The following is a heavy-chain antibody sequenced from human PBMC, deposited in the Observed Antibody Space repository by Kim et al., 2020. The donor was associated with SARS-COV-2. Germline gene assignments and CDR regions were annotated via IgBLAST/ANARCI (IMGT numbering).Heavy chain of an antibody. CDR2: IYYSGGT. V-gene: IGHV4-39*01. CDR1: GGSISSSSYY. CDR3: ARHTSLYSSSWYGLDY. Sequence: SETLSLTCTVSGGSISSSSYYWGWIRQPPGKGLEWIGSIYYSGGTYYNPSLKSRVTISVDTSKNQFSLKLSSVTAADTAVYYCARHTSLYSSSWYGLDYWGQGTLVTVSS. J-gene: IGHJ4*02. D-gene: IGHD6-13*01.